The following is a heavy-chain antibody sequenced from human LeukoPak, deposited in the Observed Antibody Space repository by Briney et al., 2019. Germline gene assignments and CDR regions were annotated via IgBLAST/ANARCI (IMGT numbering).Heavy chain of an antibody. D-gene: IGHD6-6*01. V-gene: IGHV3-30*18. CDR2: IAFDGSKK. J-gene: IGHJ6*02. Sequence: GGSLRLSWAASGFSFNNYGMHWVRQAPGKGLEWVAVIAFDGSKKHLVDSVRGRFTVSRDNSRNAVYLQMTSLRAEDTAAYYCAKDTGAGWVSSYAMDVWGQGATVIVSS. CDR3: AKDTGAGWVSSYAMDV. CDR1: GFSFNNYG.